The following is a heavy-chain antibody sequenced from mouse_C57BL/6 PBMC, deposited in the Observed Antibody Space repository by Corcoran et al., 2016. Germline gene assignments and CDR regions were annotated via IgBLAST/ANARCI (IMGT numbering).Heavy chain of an antibody. Sequence: EVQLQQSGPELVKPGAXVKISCKASGYTFTDYYMNWVKQSHGKSLEWIGDINPNNGGTSYNQKFKGKATLTVDKSSSTAYMELRSLTSEDSAVYYCARSSNYAMDYWGQGTSVTVSS. CDR2: INPNNGGT. V-gene: IGHV1-26*01. J-gene: IGHJ4*01. CDR3: ARSSNYAMDY. CDR1: GYTFTDYY. D-gene: IGHD2-10*02.